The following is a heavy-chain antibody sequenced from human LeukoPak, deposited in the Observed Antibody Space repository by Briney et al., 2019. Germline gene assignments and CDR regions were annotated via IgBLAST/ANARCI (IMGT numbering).Heavy chain of an antibody. D-gene: IGHD2-15*01. CDR1: GFTFSSYW. Sequence: PGGSLRLSCAASGFTFSSYWMSWVRQAPGKGLEWVANIKQDGSEKYYVDSVKGRFTISRDNAKNSLYLQMNSLRAEDTAVYYCARSPDIVVVVAASFFGYWGQGTLVTVSS. J-gene: IGHJ4*02. V-gene: IGHV3-7*01. CDR3: ARSPDIVVVVAASFFGY. CDR2: IKQDGSEK.